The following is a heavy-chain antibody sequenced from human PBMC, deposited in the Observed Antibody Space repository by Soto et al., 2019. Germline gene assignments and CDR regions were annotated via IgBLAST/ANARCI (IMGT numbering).Heavy chain of an antibody. CDR2: IYYSGTT. V-gene: IGHV4-30-4*01. CDR1: GGSIRSDEYY. Sequence: PSATLSLTCTVSGGSIRSDEYYWSWIRQPPGKGLEWIGYIYYSGTTNYNPSLQSRVTISMDTSKNQFSLKLSSVTAADTAVYYCARGEDGYNVFDYWGQGTLVTVSS. CDR3: ARGEDGYNVFDY. D-gene: IGHD5-12*01. J-gene: IGHJ4*02.